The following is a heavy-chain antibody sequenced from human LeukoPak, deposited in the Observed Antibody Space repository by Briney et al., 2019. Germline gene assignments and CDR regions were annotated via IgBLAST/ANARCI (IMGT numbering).Heavy chain of an antibody. D-gene: IGHD1-26*01. V-gene: IGHV4-39*01. CDR2: IYYSGST. Sequence: SETLSLTCTVSGGSISSSSYYWGWIRQPPGKGLEWIGSIYYSGSTYYNPSLKSRVTISVDTSKNQFSLKLSSVTAADTAVYYCARTYRELQVGGEYYFDYWGQGTLVTVSS. CDR3: ARTYRELQVGGEYYFDY. CDR1: GGSISSSSYY. J-gene: IGHJ4*02.